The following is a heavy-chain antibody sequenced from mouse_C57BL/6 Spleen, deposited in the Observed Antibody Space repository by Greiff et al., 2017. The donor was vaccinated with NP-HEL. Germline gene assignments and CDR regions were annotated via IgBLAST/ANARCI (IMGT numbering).Heavy chain of an antibody. CDR2: IDPSDSYT. J-gene: IGHJ2*01. Sequence: QVQLQQPGAELVRPGTSVKLSCKASGYTFTSYWMHWVKQRPGQGLEWIGVIDPSDSYTNYNQKFKGKATLTVDTSSSTAYMQLSSLTSEDAAVYYCVYGKGYFDYWGQGTTLTVSS. CDR1: GYTFTSYW. V-gene: IGHV1-59*01. CDR3: VYGKGYFDY. D-gene: IGHD2-1*01.